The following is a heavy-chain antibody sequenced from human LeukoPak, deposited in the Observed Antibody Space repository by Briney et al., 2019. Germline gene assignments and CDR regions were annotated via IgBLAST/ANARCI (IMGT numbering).Heavy chain of an antibody. V-gene: IGHV4-30-4*08. CDR3: ARYIVVVPAAIPAFDI. CDR2: IYYSGST. Sequence: PSETLSLTCTVSGGSISSGDYYWSWIRQPPGKGLEWIGYIYYSGSTYYNPSLKSRVTISVDTSKNQFSLKLSSVTAADTAVYYCARYIVVVPAAIPAFDIWGQGTMVTVSS. J-gene: IGHJ3*02. D-gene: IGHD2-2*01. CDR1: GGSISSGDYY.